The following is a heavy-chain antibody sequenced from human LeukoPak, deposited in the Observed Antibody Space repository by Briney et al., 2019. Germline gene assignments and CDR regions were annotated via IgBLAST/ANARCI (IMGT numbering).Heavy chain of an antibody. CDR3: ATLPGGVTTPNPS. D-gene: IGHD4-17*01. CDR2: TNHSGST. Sequence: PSETLSLTCAVYGGSFSGYYWSWIRQPPGKGLEWIGETNHSGSTNYNPSLKSRVTISVDTSKNQFSLKLTSVTAADTAVYYCATLPGGVTTPNPSWGQGTLVTVSS. CDR1: GGSFSGYY. J-gene: IGHJ5*02. V-gene: IGHV4-34*01.